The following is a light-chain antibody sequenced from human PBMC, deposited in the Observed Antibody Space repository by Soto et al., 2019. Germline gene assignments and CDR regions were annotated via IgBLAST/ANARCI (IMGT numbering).Light chain of an antibody. Sequence: QSALTQPASVSGSPGQSITISCTGTSSDVGGYNYVSWYQQHPGKAPKLMIYDVSNRPSGVSNRFSGSKSGNTASLTISGLQAEDEADYYCSSYTSSSTLYVVFGGGTKPPS. CDR3: SSYTSSSTLYVV. J-gene: IGLJ2*01. CDR2: DVS. CDR1: SSDVGGYNY. V-gene: IGLV2-14*01.